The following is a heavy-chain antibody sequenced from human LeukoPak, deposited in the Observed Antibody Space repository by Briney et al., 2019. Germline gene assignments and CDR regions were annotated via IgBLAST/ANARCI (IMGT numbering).Heavy chain of an antibody. D-gene: IGHD3-16*01. CDR1: GGSLSSSSYY. J-gene: IGHJ3*02. Sequence: SETLSLTCSVSGGSLSSSSYYWGWIRQPPGRGLEWIGNIYETGSTNYNPSLKSRVTISVDTSKNQFSLKLTSVTAADTAVYYCAKAKPFTFGGIDAFDIWGQGTMVTVSS. V-gene: IGHV4-39*07. CDR2: IYETGST. CDR3: AKAKPFTFGGIDAFDI.